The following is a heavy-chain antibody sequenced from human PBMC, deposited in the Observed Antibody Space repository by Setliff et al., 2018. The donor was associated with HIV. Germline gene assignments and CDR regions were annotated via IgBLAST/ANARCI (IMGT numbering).Heavy chain of an antibody. Sequence: SETLSLTCTVFGDFISSSSYYWAWIRQPPGKGLEWIGSFYTTGNVYSPSFKSRVSISIDTAKTQLSLRLTSLSAADTAVCYCARFPHEREPKTWGQGTLVTVSS. D-gene: IGHD1-1*01. J-gene: IGHJ1*01. V-gene: IGHV4-39*01. CDR1: GDFISSSSYY. CDR3: ARFPHEREPKT. CDR2: FYTTGN.